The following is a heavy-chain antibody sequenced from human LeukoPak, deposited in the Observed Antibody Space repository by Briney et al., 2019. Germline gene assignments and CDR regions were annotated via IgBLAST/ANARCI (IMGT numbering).Heavy chain of an antibody. D-gene: IGHD4-11*01. CDR2: IYPGDSDT. J-gene: IGHJ4*02. Sequence: GESLKISCKISGDRLTNNWIGWVRQVPGKGLEWMGIIYPGDSDTRYSPSFQGQVTISADKSISTAYLQWSSLKASDTAMYYCARRSWQELEYSNYDYWGQGTLVTVSS. CDR3: ARRSWQELEYSNYDY. CDR1: GDRLTNNW. V-gene: IGHV5-51*01.